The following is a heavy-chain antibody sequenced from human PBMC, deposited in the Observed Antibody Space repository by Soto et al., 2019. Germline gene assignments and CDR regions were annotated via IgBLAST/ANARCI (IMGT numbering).Heavy chain of an antibody. V-gene: IGHV3-7*01. CDR2: IKEDGSER. CDR1: GFTFSNYW. D-gene: IGHD1-7*01. CDR3: ARVLEESGPYNWNYIRDYYYYGMDV. J-gene: IGHJ6*02. Sequence: PGGSLRLSCAASGFTFSNYWMSWVRQAPGKGLEWVANIKEDGSERNYVDSVKGRFTISRDNAKNSLYLQMNSLRAEDTAVYYCARVLEESGPYNWNYIRDYYYYGMDVWGQGTTVTVSS.